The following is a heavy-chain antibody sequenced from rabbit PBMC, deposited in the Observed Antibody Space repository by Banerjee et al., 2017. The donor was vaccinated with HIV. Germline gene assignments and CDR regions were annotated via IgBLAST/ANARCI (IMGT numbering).Heavy chain of an antibody. D-gene: IGHD4-1*01. CDR3: VRHNSGLRL. Sequence: VRQAPGKGLEWIGYITYGGSTFYASWAKGRFTISRTSTTVDLKMTSLTAADTATYFCVRHNSGLRLWGPGTLVTVS. V-gene: IGHV1S21*01. J-gene: IGHJ6*01. CDR2: ITYGGST.